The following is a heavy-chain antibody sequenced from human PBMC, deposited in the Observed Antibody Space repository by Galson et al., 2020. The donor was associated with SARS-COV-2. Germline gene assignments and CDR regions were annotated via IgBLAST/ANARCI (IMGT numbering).Heavy chain of an antibody. J-gene: IGHJ3*02. CDR2: ISYDGSNK. D-gene: IGHD1-26*01. V-gene: IGHV3-30*04. CDR1: GFTFSSYA. CDR3: ARGGGSYWHAFDI. Sequence: GGSLRLSCAASGFTFSSYAMHWVRQAPGKGLEWVAVISYDGSNKYYADSVKGRFTISRDNSKNTLYLQMSSLRAEDTAVYYCARGGGSYWHAFDIWGQGTMVTVSS.